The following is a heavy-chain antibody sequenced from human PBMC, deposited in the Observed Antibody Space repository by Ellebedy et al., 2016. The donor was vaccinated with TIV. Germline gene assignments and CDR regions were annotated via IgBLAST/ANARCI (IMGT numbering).Heavy chain of an antibody. CDR2: VYNDGVT. J-gene: IGHJ5*02. CDR1: GFIVSSHF. Sequence: GESLKISCAASGFIVSSHFMSWVRQAPGKGLEWVSIVYNDGVTNYTDSVKGRFTIYRDSSKNTVYLQMNNLRAEDTAVYYCARDPGGGGDYGYNWFDPWGQGTLVTVSS. D-gene: IGHD3-16*01. CDR3: ARDPGGGGDYGYNWFDP. V-gene: IGHV3-66*01.